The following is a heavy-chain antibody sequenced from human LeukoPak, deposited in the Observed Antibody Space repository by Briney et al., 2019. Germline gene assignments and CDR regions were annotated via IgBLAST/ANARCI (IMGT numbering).Heavy chain of an antibody. Sequence: GGSLRLSCAASGFTFSSYAMSSVRQAPGKGLEWVSAISGSGGSTYYADSVKGRFTISRDNSKNTLYLQMNSLRAEDTAVYYCAKQQLVPTSLYWGQGTLVTASS. CDR2: ISGSGGST. J-gene: IGHJ4*02. CDR1: GFTFSSYA. CDR3: AKQQLVPTSLY. D-gene: IGHD6-13*01. V-gene: IGHV3-23*01.